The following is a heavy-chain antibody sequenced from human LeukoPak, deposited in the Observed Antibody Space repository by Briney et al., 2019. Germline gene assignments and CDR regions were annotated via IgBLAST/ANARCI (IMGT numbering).Heavy chain of an antibody. CDR1: GFTFSSYW. D-gene: IGHD3-3*01. CDR3: ASSYYDFWSGFDY. J-gene: IGHJ4*02. V-gene: IGHV3-7*01. CDR2: IKQDGSEK. Sequence: GGSLRLSCAASGFTFSSYWMSWVRQAPGKGLEWVANIKQDGSEKYYVDSVKGRFTISRDNAKNSLYLQMNSLRAEDTAVYYCASSYYDFWSGFDYWGQGTLVTVSS.